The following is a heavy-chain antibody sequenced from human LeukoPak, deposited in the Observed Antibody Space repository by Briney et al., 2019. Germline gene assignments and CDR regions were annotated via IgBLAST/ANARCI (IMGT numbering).Heavy chain of an antibody. CDR1: RFAFSSYV. CDR2: ITTGGTDT. CDR3: AKDGDGIQYFDY. V-gene: IGHV3-23*01. Sequence: GGSLRLSCAASRFAFSSYVMSWVRQAPGKGLEWVSTITTGGTDTYYADSVKGRFTISRDNSKNTLFLQMNSLSAEDTAVYYCAKDGDGIQYFDYWGQGTLVTVSS. J-gene: IGHJ4*02. D-gene: IGHD7-27*01.